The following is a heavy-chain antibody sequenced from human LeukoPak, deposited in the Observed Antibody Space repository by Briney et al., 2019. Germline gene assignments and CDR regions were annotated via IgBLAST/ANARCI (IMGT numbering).Heavy chain of an antibody. Sequence: ASVKVSCKASGYTFTDYYMHWVRQAPGQGLEWMGWINPDSGGTNYAQKFQGRVTMTRDASTSTVYMEVFSLRSDDTAVNCCARVPVRVTRVRGVLTFLMILILLWYGRGQGTTVTVSS. V-gene: IGHV1-2*02. CDR1: GYTFTDYY. CDR3: ARVPVRVTRVRGVLTFLMILILLWYG. D-gene: IGHD3-10*01. J-gene: IGHJ6*02. CDR2: INPDSGGT.